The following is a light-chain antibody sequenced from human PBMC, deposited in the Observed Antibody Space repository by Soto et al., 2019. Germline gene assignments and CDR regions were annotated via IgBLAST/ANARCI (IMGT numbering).Light chain of an antibody. J-gene: IGKJ1*01. CDR2: AAS. CDR3: QQYTTSSWT. Sequence: DIQMTQSTSALSGSVGDRVTITCRASQTISSWLAWYQQKPGKAPKLLIYAASTLQSGVPSRFSGSGSGTDFTLTISSLQPEDFAVYYCQQYTTSSWTFGQGTKVDI. CDR1: QTISSW. V-gene: IGKV1-5*01.